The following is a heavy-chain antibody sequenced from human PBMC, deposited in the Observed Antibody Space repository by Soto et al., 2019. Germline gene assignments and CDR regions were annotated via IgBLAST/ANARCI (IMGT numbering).Heavy chain of an antibody. Sequence: QLQLQESGPGLVKPSETLSLTCTVSGGSISSSSYYWGWIRQPPGKGLEWIGSIYYSGSTYYNPSLQSRVTISAHTSKNQFSPKLSSVTAADTAVYYCARHTPAISISDHWGQGTLVTVSS. CDR1: GGSISSSSYY. CDR3: ARHTPAISISDH. CDR2: IYYSGST. J-gene: IGHJ4*02. V-gene: IGHV4-39*01. D-gene: IGHD2-15*01.